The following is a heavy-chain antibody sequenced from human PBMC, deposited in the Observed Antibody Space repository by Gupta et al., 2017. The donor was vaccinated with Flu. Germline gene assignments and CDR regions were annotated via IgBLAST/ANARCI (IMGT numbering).Heavy chain of an antibody. D-gene: IGHD3-10*01. V-gene: IGHV3-7*01. J-gene: IGHJ4*02. Sequence: YVDSLKGRFTVSRDKAKNSLYLQMASLRAEDTAVYFCARHRGWEHFDYWGQGTLVTVPS. CDR3: ARHRGWEHFDY.